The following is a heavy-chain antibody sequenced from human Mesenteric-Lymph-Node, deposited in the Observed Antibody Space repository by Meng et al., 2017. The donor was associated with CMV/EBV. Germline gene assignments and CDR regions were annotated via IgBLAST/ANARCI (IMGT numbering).Heavy chain of an antibody. CDR2: IYWDDGK. V-gene: IGHV2-5*02. CDR1: GFSLSTSGVG. Sequence: GFSLSTSGVGVSWIRQPPGKALEWLALIYWDDGKRYSPSLKSRLTITKDTSKSQVVLTMTNMDPVDTATYYCARYYYYGSGSYYFDYWGQGTLVTVSS. J-gene: IGHJ4*02. CDR3: ARYYYYGSGSYYFDY. D-gene: IGHD3-10*01.